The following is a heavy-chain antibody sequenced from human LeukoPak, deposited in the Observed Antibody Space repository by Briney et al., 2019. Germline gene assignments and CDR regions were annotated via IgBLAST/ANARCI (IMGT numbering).Heavy chain of an antibody. V-gene: IGHV3-23*01. CDR1: GFTFSSYA. CDR3: AKDELSGWYSYYYMDV. D-gene: IGHD6-19*01. J-gene: IGHJ6*03. CDR2: ISGSGGTT. Sequence: PGGSLRLSCAASGFTFSSYATSWVRQAPGKGLEWVSAISGSGGTTYYADSVKGRFTISRDTSKNTLYLQMNSLRAEDTAVYYCAKDELSGWYSYYYMDVWGKGTTVTVSS.